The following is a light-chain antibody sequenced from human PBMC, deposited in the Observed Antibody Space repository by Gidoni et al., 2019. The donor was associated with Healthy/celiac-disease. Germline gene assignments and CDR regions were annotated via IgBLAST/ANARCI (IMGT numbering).Light chain of an antibody. CDR2: GAS. J-gene: IGKJ5*01. CDR1: QSVSSSY. Sequence: DIVLTQSPGTLSLSPGERATLSCRASQSVSSSYLAWYQQKPGQAPRPLIYGASSRATGIPDRFSGSGSGTDFTLTISRLEPEDFAVYYCQQYGSSPIFGQGTRLEIK. V-gene: IGKV3-20*01. CDR3: QQYGSSPI.